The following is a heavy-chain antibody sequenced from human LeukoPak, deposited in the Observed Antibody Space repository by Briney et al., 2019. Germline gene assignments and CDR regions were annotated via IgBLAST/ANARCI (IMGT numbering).Heavy chain of an antibody. D-gene: IGHD3-3*01. CDR2: IRSKAYGGTT. Sequence: GGSLRLSCTASGFTFGDYAMSWVRQAPGKGLEWVGFIRSKAYGGTTEYAASVKGRFTISRDDSKSIAYLQMNSLKTEDTAAYYCTRARLTIFGVVINFDYWGQGTLVTVSS. CDR3: TRARLTIFGVVINFDY. V-gene: IGHV3-49*04. CDR1: GFTFGDYA. J-gene: IGHJ4*02.